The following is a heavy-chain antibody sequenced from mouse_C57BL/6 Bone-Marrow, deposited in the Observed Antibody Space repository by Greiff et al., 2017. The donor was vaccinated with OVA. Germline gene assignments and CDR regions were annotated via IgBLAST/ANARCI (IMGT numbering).Heavy chain of an antibody. CDR3: TQYYYGSSFPPEFAY. D-gene: IGHD1-1*01. CDR1: GFTFSDAW. V-gene: IGHV6-6*01. J-gene: IGHJ3*01. CDR2: IRNKANNHAT. Sequence: EVKLMESGGGLVQPGGSMKLSCAASGFTFSDAWMDWVRQSPEKGLEWVAEIRNKANNHATYYAESVKGRFTISRDDSKSSVYLQMNSLRAEDTGIYYCTQYYYGSSFPPEFAYWGQGTLVTVSA.